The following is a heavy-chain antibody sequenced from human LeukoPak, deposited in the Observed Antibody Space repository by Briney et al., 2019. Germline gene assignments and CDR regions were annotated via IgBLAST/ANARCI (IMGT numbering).Heavy chain of an antibody. CDR2: ISYDGSNK. CDR1: GFTFSSYA. J-gene: IGHJ4*02. D-gene: IGHD3-3*01. CDR3: AGGDYGITIFGVVPLYFDY. Sequence: GGSLRLSCAASGFTFSSYAMHWVRQAPGKGLEWVAVISYDGSNKYYADSVKGRFTISRDNSKNTLYLQMNSLRAEDMAVYNCAGGDYGITIFGVVPLYFDYWGQGTLVTVSS. V-gene: IGHV3-30-3*01.